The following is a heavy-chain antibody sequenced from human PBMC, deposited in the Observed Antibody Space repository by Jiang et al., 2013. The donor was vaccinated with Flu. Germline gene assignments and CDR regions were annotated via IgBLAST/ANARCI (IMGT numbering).Heavy chain of an antibody. CDR3: ATYYGSGSGFGY. CDR2: IWYDGSNK. D-gene: IGHD3-10*01. CDR1: GFTFSSYG. J-gene: IGHJ4*02. V-gene: IGHV3-33*03. Sequence: RLSCAASGFTFSSYGMHWVRQAPGKGLEWVAVIWYDGSNKYYADSVKGRFTISRDNAKNSLYLQMNSLRAEDTAVYYCATYYGSGSGFGYWGQGTLVTVSS.